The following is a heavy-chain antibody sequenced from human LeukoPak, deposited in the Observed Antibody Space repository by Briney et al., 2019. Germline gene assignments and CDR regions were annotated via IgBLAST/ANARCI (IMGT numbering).Heavy chain of an antibody. CDR3: ARDWPSGWQQLPDYDAVDI. J-gene: IGHJ3*02. D-gene: IGHD6-13*01. CDR1: GFSFSSYA. Sequence: PGGSLRLSCAASGFSFSSYAMSWVRQPPGKGLEWVSSFSGGGGDTYYADSVKGRFTISRDNSKNTLCLQMNSLRVEDTAVYYCARDWPSGWQQLPDYDAVDIWDQGTMVTVSS. CDR2: FSGGGGDT. V-gene: IGHV3-23*01.